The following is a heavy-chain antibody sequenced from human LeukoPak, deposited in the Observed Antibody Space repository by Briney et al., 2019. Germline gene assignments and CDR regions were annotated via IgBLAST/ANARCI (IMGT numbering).Heavy chain of an antibody. CDR1: GGSISSYY. CDR2: IYYSGST. J-gene: IGHJ3*02. V-gene: IGHV4-59*01. D-gene: IGHD3-22*01. CDR3: ARVSTPYYYDSSGYPRGAFDI. Sequence: SETLSLTCTVSGGSISSYYWSWIRQPPGKGLEWIGYIYYSGSTNYNPSLKSRVTISVDTSKNQFSLKLSSVTAADTAVYYCARVSTPYYYDSSGYPRGAFDIWGQGTMVTVSS.